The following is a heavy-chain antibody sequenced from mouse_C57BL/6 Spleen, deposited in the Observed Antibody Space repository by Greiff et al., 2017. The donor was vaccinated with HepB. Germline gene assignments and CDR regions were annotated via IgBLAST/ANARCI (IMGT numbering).Heavy chain of an antibody. CDR1: GYSITSGYY. CDR3: ARGLPLYEYYFDY. V-gene: IGHV3-6*01. D-gene: IGHD1-1*01. Sequence: DVKLQESGPGLVKPSQSLSLTCSVTGYSITSGYYWNWIRQFPGNKLEWMGYISYDGSNNYNPSLKNRISITRDTSKNQFFLKLNSVTTEDTATYYCARGLPLYEYYFDYWGQGTTLTVSS. J-gene: IGHJ2*01. CDR2: ISYDGSN.